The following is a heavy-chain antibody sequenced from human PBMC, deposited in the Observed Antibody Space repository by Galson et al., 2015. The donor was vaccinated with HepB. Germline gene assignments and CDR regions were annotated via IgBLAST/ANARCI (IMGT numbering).Heavy chain of an antibody. V-gene: IGHV3-23*01. J-gene: IGHJ4*01. CDR3: VAIGDLLYSRRRGY. Sequence: SLRLSCAGSGFTFSDYVMGWVRQAPGKGLEWISDIAGGGGRTYYEDSVKGRFSVSRDNPKSTLFLQLNNLGVDDTGVYYCVAIGDLLYSRRRGYWGRGTLVTDAS. D-gene: IGHD3-10*01. CDR1: GFTFSDYV. CDR2: IAGGGGRT.